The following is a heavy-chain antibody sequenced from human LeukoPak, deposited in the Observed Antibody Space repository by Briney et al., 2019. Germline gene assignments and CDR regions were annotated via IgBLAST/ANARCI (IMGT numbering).Heavy chain of an antibody. J-gene: IGHJ4*02. Sequence: QPGGSLRLSCAVSGFTFSSRLMHWVRQAPGKGLVWVALIKDDGTTNYADSVRGRFTASRDDAKNTVYLQMSSLRADDTAVYYCHPLSYVSNWGQRTLVTVSA. V-gene: IGHV3-74*01. CDR3: HPLSYVSN. CDR2: IKDDGTT. D-gene: IGHD3-22*01. CDR1: GFTFSSRL.